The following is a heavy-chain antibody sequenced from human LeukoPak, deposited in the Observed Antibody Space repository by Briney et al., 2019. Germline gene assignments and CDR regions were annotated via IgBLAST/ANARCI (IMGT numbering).Heavy chain of an antibody. CDR3: ARGPYCSSTSCPKGRYYYYYGMDV. Sequence: SETLSLTCAVYGGSFSGYYWSWIRQPPGKGLEWIGEINHSGSTNYNPSLKSRVTISVNTSKNQFSLKLSSVTAADTAVYYCARGPYCSSTSCPKGRYYYYYGMDVWGQGTTVTVPS. D-gene: IGHD2-2*01. CDR1: GGSFSGYY. J-gene: IGHJ6*02. V-gene: IGHV4-34*01. CDR2: INHSGST.